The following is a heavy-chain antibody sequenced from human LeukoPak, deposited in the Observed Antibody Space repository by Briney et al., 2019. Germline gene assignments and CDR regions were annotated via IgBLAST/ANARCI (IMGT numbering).Heavy chain of an antibody. CDR2: VWYDGTDI. CDR3: ARGGYSGTYFFDY. Sequence: GGSLRLSCAASGFTFSTYGMHWVRQAPGKGLEWVAVVWYDGTDIHYVDSVKGRFTISRDNSKSTLYLQMNSLTAEDTAVYYCARGGYSGTYFFDYWGQGTPVTVSS. J-gene: IGHJ4*02. V-gene: IGHV3-33*01. CDR1: GFTFSTYG. D-gene: IGHD1-26*01.